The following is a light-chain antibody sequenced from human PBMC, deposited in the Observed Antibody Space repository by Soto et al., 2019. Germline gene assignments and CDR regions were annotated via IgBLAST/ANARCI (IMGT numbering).Light chain of an antibody. CDR1: QSVSSSY. CDR2: GAS. V-gene: IGKV3-20*01. J-gene: IGKJ2*01. CDR3: QQNGSSPLVYT. Sequence: EIVLTQSPGTLSLSPGERATLSCRACQSVSSSYLAWYQQKPGQAPRLLIYGASSRATGIPDRFSGSGSGTDFTLTISRLEPEDFAVYSCQQNGSSPLVYTFGQGTKLEIE.